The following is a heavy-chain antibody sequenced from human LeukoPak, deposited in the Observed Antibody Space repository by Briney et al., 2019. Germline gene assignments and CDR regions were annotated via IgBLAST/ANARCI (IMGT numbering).Heavy chain of an antibody. CDR3: ARVRSGYQYYFDY. V-gene: IGHV1-69*05. Sequence: ASVKVSCKASGYTFTSYGISWVRQAPGQGLEWMGGIIPIFGTANYAQKFQGRVTITTDESTSTAYMELSSLRSEDTAVYYCARVRSGYQYYFDYWGQGTLVTVSS. J-gene: IGHJ4*02. D-gene: IGHD3-22*01. CDR1: GYTFTSYG. CDR2: IIPIFGTA.